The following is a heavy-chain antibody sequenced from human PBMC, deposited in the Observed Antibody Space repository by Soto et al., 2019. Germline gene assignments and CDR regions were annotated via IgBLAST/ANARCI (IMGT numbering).Heavy chain of an antibody. CDR2: INHSGST. Sequence: QVQLQQWGAGLLKPSETLSLTCAVYGGSFSGYYWSWIRQPPGKGLEWIGEINHSGSTNYNPSLKRRVTISVDTSKNQFSLKLSSVTAADTAVYYCAREARRGYSYGIDYWGQGTLVTVSS. V-gene: IGHV4-34*01. D-gene: IGHD5-18*01. CDR3: AREARRGYSYGIDY. J-gene: IGHJ4*02. CDR1: GGSFSGYY.